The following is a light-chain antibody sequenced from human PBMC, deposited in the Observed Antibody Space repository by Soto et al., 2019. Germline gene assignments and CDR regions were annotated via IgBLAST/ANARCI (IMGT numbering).Light chain of an antibody. J-gene: IGLJ1*01. Sequence: QSVLTQPASVSGSPGQSITISCSGTSSDVGSYSHVAWYPQFPGKTPKLIIYEVTYRPSGVSHRFSASKSGNTASLTISGLQAGDEADYYCISYTGSSTSYVFGTGTKVTVL. V-gene: IGLV2-14*01. CDR1: SSDVGSYSH. CDR2: EVT. CDR3: ISYTGSSTSYV.